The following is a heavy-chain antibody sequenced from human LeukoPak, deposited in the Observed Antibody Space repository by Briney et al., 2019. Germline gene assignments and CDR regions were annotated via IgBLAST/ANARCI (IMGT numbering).Heavy chain of an antibody. Sequence: PGGSLRLSCAASGFTFSTYGMHWVRQAPGKGLEWVAVISLDGRTTYYVDSVKGRFTISRDNSKNTVYLQMNSLRAEDTALYYCAKWSYGFVNWGQGTLVTVSS. CDR1: GFTFSTYG. V-gene: IGHV3-30*18. CDR3: AKWSYGFVN. J-gene: IGHJ4*02. D-gene: IGHD3-16*02. CDR2: ISLDGRTT.